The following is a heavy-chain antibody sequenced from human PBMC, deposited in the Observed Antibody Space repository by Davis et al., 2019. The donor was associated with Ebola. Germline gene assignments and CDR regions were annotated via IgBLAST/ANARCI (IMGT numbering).Heavy chain of an antibody. J-gene: IGHJ6*03. D-gene: IGHD3-10*01. Sequence: ASVQVSCKASGYTFIGYYIHWVRQAPGQGLEWMGWINPKSGGTNSAQKFQGRVTMTRDTSISTAYLEVSRLRSDDTAVYHCARAAGIYLDDDPYYYYYMDVWGKGTTVTVSS. CDR2: INPKSGGT. CDR3: ARAAGIYLDDDPYYYYYMDV. V-gene: IGHV1-2*02. CDR1: GYTFIGYY.